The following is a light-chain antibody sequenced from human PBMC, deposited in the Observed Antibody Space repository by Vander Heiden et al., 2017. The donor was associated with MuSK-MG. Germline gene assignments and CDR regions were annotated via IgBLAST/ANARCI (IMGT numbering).Light chain of an antibody. V-gene: IGLV1-47*01. CDR1: SSNIGSNY. CDR2: RTN. CDR3: AAWDDSLNYV. J-gene: IGLJ1*01. Sequence: QSVLTQPPSASGTPGQRVTISCSGSSSNIGSNYVYWYQQLPGTAPKLLIYRTNQRPSGVPDRFSGSKSGTSASLAISGLRSEDEADYYCAAWDDSLNYVFGTGTKVTVL.